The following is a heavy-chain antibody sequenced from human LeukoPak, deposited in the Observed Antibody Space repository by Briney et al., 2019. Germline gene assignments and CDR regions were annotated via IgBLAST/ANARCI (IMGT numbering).Heavy chain of an antibody. CDR1: GFTFSSNW. CDR2: IQPDGSEQ. D-gene: IGHD5-18*01. CDR3: ARHLSGVTGYTYGRGIDY. Sequence: PGGSLRLSCVASGFTFSSNWMSWVRQAPGKGLEWVGNIQPDGSEQYPVDSVKGRFTISRDNAGNALFLQMNSLRVEDTAVYYCARHLSGVTGYTYGRGIDYWGQGTLVTVSS. V-gene: IGHV3-7*01. J-gene: IGHJ4*02.